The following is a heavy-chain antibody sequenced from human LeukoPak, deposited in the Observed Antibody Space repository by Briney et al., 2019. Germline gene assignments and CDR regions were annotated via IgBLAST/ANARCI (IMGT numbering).Heavy chain of an antibody. V-gene: IGHV1-2*02. CDR3: AAVRDYTGTEYYFDY. J-gene: IGHJ4*02. Sequence: GASVKVSCKASGYTFTGYYMHWVRQAPGQGLEWMGWINPNSGGTNYAQKFQGRVTMTRDTSISTAYMELSRLRSDDTAVYYCAAVRDYTGTEYYFDYWGQGTLVTVSS. D-gene: IGHD3-3*01. CDR2: INPNSGGT. CDR1: GYTFTGYY.